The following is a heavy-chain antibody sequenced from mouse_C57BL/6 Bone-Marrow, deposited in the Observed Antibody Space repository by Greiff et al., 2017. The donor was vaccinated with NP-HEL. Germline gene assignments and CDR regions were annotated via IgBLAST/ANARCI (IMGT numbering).Heavy chain of an antibody. Sequence: EVQLVESGGDLVKPGGSLKLSCAASGFTFSSYGMSWVRQTPDKRLEWVATISSGGSYTYYPDSVKGRFTISRDNAKNTLYLQMSSLKSEDTAMYYCARRGDYYYGSSYEGMDYWGQGTSVTVSS. V-gene: IGHV5-6*01. J-gene: IGHJ4*01. CDR3: ARRGDYYYGSSYEGMDY. CDR1: GFTFSSYG. CDR2: ISSGGSYT. D-gene: IGHD1-1*01.